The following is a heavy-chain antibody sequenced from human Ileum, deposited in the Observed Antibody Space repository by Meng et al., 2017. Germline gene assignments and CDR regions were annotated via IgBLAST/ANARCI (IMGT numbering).Heavy chain of an antibody. CDR3: ARDRDSSGYYPY. J-gene: IGHJ4*02. V-gene: IGHV4-30-4*01. CDR1: GGSMRSGDNY. Sequence: QVQLQGSGPGLVNPSQTLSLTCSVSGGSMRSGDNYWSWIRQPPGKGLEWIGYIYYSGSTYYTPSLKSRLTISVDTSKNQFSLKLSSVTAADTAVYYCARDRDSSGYYPYWGQGTLVTVSS. CDR2: IYYSGST. D-gene: IGHD3-22*01.